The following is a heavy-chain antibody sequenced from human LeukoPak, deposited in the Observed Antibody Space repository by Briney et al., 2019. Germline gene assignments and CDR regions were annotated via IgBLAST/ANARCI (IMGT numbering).Heavy chain of an antibody. CDR3: ASVSYDTSLQH. CDR2: IYYSGST. Sequence: PSETLSLTCTVSGGSISSGGYFWSWIRQPPGKGLEWIGYIYYSGSTYYNPSLKGRVTISVDTSKNQFSLRLSSVTAADTAIYYCASVSYDTSLQHWGQGTLVTVSS. V-gene: IGHV4-31*03. CDR1: GGSISSGGYF. D-gene: IGHD3-22*01. J-gene: IGHJ1*01.